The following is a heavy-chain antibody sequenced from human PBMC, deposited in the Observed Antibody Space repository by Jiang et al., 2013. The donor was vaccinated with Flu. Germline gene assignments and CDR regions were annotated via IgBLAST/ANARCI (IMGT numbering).Heavy chain of an antibody. D-gene: IGHD6-25*01. CDR3: AAELYSSGCCKFDY. J-gene: IGHJ4*01. CDR1: GLTFSNTA. Sequence: SGAEVKQPGTSVKVSCKASGLTFSNTAVQWVRQARGQQLEWIGWIIVGSGRTNSAQRFQERVTFTRDMSSNTAYMELSSLRSDDTAMYYCAAELYSSGCCKFDY. CDR2: IIVGSGRT. V-gene: IGHV1-58*01.